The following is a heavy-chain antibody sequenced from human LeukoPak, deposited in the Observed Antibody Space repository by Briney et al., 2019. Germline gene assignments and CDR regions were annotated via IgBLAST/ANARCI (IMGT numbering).Heavy chain of an antibody. CDR2: IYHSGST. J-gene: IGHJ6*03. Sequence: SETLSLTCTVSGGSISSGGYYWSWIRQPPGKGLEWIGYIYHSGSTYYNPSLKSRVTISVDRSKNQFSLKLSSVTAADTAVYYCAREGGYCSSTSCFYYYYYMDVWGKGTTVTVSS. CDR1: GGSISSGGYY. V-gene: IGHV4-30-2*01. D-gene: IGHD2-2*01. CDR3: AREGGYCSSTSCFYYYYYMDV.